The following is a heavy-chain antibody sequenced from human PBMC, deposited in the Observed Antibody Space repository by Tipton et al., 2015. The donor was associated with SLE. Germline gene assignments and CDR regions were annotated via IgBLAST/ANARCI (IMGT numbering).Heavy chain of an antibody. Sequence: TLSLTCNVSSGSISSGGYYWSWIRQHPGKGLEWIGYTYYSGSPYYNPSLKSRVTISLDMSKNQFSLRLSSVTAADTAVYYCPIYYHDSTGLHWFDPWGQGTLVTVSS. CDR2: TYYSGSP. V-gene: IGHV4-31*03. J-gene: IGHJ5*02. CDR1: SGSISSGGYY. D-gene: IGHD3-22*01. CDR3: PIYYHDSTGLHWFDP.